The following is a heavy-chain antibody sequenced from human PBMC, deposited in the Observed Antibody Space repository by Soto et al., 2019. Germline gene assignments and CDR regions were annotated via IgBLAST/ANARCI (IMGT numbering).Heavy chain of an antibody. CDR1: GYTFTSYY. D-gene: IGHD6-13*01. Sequence: GASVKVSCKASGYTFTSYYMHWVRQAPGQGLEWMGIINPSGGSTSYAQKFQGRVTMTRDTSTSTVYMELSSLRSEDTAVYYCARDPAIIAAAGGNWFDPWGQGTLVTVSS. V-gene: IGHV1-46*01. J-gene: IGHJ5*02. CDR2: INPSGGST. CDR3: ARDPAIIAAAGGNWFDP.